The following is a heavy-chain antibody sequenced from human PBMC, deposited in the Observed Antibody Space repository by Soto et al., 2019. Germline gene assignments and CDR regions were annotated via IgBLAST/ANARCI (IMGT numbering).Heavy chain of an antibody. Sequence: GASVKVSCKASGYTFTSYYMHWVRQAPGQGLEWMGIINPSGGSTSYAQKFQGRVTMTRDTSTSTVYMELSSLRSEDTAVYYCARAVRVRVFISSPYYYGMNVCGQAPTVTVSS. CDR1: GYTFTSYY. D-gene: IGHD2-8*01. CDR2: INPSGGST. J-gene: IGHJ6*02. CDR3: ARAVRVRVFISSPYYYGMNV. V-gene: IGHV1-46*01.